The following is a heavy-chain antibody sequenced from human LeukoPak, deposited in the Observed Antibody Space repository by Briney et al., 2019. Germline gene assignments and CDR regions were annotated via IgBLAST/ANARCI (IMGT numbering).Heavy chain of an antibody. D-gene: IGHD3-9*01. CDR3: ARGPRYYDILTGYYIGPSFDY. V-gene: IGHV4-34*01. J-gene: IGHJ4*02. Sequence: PSETLSLTCAVYGGSFSGYYWSWIRQPPGKGLEWIGEINHSGSTNYNPSLKSRVTISVDTSKNQFSLKLSSVTAADTAVYYCARGPRYYDILTGYYIGPSFDYWGQGTLVTVSS. CDR2: INHSGST. CDR1: GGSFSGYY.